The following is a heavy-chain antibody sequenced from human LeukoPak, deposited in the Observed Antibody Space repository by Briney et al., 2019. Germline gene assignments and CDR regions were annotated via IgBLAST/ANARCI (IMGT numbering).Heavy chain of an antibody. CDR1: GESFTDYY. V-gene: IGHV4-34*01. D-gene: IGHD3-10*02. CDR2: INRSGST. CDR3: ARGTLVRGISY. J-gene: IGHJ4*02. Sequence: SETLSLTCAVYGESFTDYYWNWIRQSPGKGLEWIGDINRSGSTNYNPSLKSRVTISKDTSKKQFSLKLSSVTAADTAVYSCARGTLVRGISYWGQGALVTVSS.